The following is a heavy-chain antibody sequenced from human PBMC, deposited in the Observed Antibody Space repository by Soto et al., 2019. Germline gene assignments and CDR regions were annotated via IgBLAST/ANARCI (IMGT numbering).Heavy chain of an antibody. J-gene: IGHJ4*02. CDR1: GFTFKTYT. CDR2: IIGSGTDT. Sequence: PGGSLRLSCAASGFTFKTYTMNWVRQAPGQGLEWVSAIIGSGTDTYYADSVKGRFTISRDNSKNTLYLLMNSLRAEDTAVYSCAKGSSGHYDRFDYWGQGTLVTVSS. V-gene: IGHV3-23*01. D-gene: IGHD3-22*01. CDR3: AKGSSGHYDRFDY.